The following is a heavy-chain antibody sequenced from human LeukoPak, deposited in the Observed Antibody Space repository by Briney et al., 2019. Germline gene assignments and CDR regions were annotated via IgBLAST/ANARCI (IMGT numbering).Heavy chain of an antibody. V-gene: IGHV3-7*03. J-gene: IGHJ4*02. CDR3: AKDSPSQYSSGWYDSRYYFDY. D-gene: IGHD6-19*01. CDR1: GFTFSSYW. CDR2: IKQDGSEK. Sequence: GGSLRLSCAASGFTFSSYWMSWVRQAPGKGLEWVANIKQDGSEKYYVDSVKGRFTISRDNAKNTLYLQMNSLRAEDTAVYYCAKDSPSQYSSGWYDSRYYFDYWGQGTLVTVSS.